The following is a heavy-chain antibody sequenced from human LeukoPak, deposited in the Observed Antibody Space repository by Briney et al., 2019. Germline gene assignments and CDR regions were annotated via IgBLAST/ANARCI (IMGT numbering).Heavy chain of an antibody. CDR2: INPNSGGT. Sequence: ASVKVSCKASGYTFTGYYMHWVRQAPGQGLEWMGWINPNSGGTNYAQKFQGRVTMTRDTSISTAYMELSRLRSDDTAVYYCARETATIDAFDIWGQGTMVTVSS. V-gene: IGHV1-2*02. CDR3: ARETATIDAFDI. J-gene: IGHJ3*02. D-gene: IGHD5-24*01. CDR1: GYTFTGYY.